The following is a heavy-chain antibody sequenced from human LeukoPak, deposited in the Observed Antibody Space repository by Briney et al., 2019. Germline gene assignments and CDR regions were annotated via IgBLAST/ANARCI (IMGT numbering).Heavy chain of an antibody. CDR1: GFTFSSYA. Sequence: GGSLRLSCAASGFTFSSYAMSWVRQAPGKGLEWVSAISGSGGSTYYADSVKGRFTISRDNSKNSLYLQMNSLRAEDTALYYCAKAYYDSSGYIDYWGQGTLVTVSS. CDR2: ISGSGGST. CDR3: AKAYYDSSGYIDY. D-gene: IGHD3-22*01. J-gene: IGHJ4*02. V-gene: IGHV3-23*01.